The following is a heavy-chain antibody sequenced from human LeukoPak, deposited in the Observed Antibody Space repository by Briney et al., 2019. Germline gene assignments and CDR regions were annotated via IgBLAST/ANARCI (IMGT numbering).Heavy chain of an antibody. D-gene: IGHD4-17*01. Sequence: ASVKVSCKASGYTFTSYDINWVRQATGQGLEWMGWMNPNSGNTGYAQKFQGRVTITRNTSISTAYMELSSLRSEDTAVYYCATPGKDYGDYESAFDIWGQGTMVTVSS. J-gene: IGHJ3*02. CDR1: GYTFTSYD. V-gene: IGHV1-8*03. CDR2: MNPNSGNT. CDR3: ATPGKDYGDYESAFDI.